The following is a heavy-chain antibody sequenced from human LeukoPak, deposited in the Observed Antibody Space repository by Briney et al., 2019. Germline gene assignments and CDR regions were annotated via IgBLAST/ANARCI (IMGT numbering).Heavy chain of an antibody. CDR1: GFTFRSYA. D-gene: IGHD2-2*01. CDR2: ISDSGGST. V-gene: IGHV3-23*01. J-gene: IGHJ4*02. CDR3: AKGYCSSTSCSPDY. Sequence: GGSLRLSCAAPGFTFRSYAMSWVRQAPGKGLEWVSAISDSGGSTYYADSVKGRFTISRDNSMNTLYLQMNSLRAEDTAVYYCAKGYCSSTSCSPDYWGQGTLVTVSS.